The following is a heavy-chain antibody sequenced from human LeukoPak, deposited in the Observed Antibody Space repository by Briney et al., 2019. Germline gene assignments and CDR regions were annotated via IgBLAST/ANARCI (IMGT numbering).Heavy chain of an antibody. J-gene: IGHJ4*02. CDR3: ARERGGYCSSTNCRGSFDY. V-gene: IGHV3-23*01. D-gene: IGHD2-2*01. CDR1: GFTFSSYA. Sequence: GGSLRLSCAASGFTFSSYAMSWVRQAPGKGLEWVSAISGSGGSTYYADSVKGRFTISRDNAKNSLYLQMNSLRAEDTAVYYCARERGGYCSSTNCRGSFDYWGQGTLVTVSS. CDR2: ISGSGGST.